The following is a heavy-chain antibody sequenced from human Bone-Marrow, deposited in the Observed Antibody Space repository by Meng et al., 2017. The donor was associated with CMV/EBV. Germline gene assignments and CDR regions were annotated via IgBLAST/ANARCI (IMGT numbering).Heavy chain of an antibody. CDR1: GYTFTSYD. CDR2: MNPNKGNT. CDR3: ARGPVTKVGAIFSYCSKPAAEYYGMDV. D-gene: IGHD1-26*01. V-gene: IGHV1-8*03. Sequence: ASVKVSCKASGYTFTSYDINWVRQATGQGLEWMGWMNPNKGNTGYAQKFQGRVTIARNTSISTVYMELSSLRSEDTTVYYCARGPVTKVGAIFSYCSKPAAEYYGMDVWGQGTTVTVSS. J-gene: IGHJ6*02.